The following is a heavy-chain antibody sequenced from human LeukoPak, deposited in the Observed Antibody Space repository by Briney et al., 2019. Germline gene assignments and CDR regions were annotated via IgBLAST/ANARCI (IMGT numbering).Heavy chain of an antibody. J-gene: IGHJ3*02. V-gene: IGHV4-59*01. CDR2: IYYSGST. CDR3: ARVGSSGYDAFDI. Sequence: SETQSLTCTVSGGSISSYYWSWIRQPPGKGLEWIGYIYYSGSTNYNPSLKSRVTISVDTSKNQFSLKLSSVTAADTAVYYCARVGSSGYDAFDIWGQGTMVTVSS. D-gene: IGHD3-22*01. CDR1: GGSISSYY.